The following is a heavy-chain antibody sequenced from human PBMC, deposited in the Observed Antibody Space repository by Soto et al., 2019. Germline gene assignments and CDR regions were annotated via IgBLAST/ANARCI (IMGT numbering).Heavy chain of an antibody. J-gene: IGHJ4*02. CDR3: ARDPLGGYFDY. V-gene: IGHV3-30*03. CDR1: GFTLSSYG. Sequence: QVQLVESGGGVVQPGRSLRLSCAASGFTLSSYGMHWVRQAPGKGLEWVAVISYDGSNEDYADSVKGRFTISRDNSKNTLYLQMNSLRAEDTAVYYCARDPLGGYFDYWGQGTLVTVSS. CDR2: ISYDGSNE. D-gene: IGHD3-16*01.